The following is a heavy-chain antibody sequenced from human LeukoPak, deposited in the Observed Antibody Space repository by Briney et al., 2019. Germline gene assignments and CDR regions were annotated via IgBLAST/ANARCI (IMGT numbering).Heavy chain of an antibody. CDR2: IYTSGST. CDR3: ARGEYQLRGGAFDI. CDR1: GGSISSYY. D-gene: IGHD2-2*01. J-gene: IGHJ3*02. Sequence: SETLSLTCTVSGGSISSYYWSWIRQPAGKGLEWIGRIYTSGSTNYNPSLKSRVTMSVGTSKNQFSLKLSSVTAADTAVYYCARGEYQLRGGAFDIWGQGTMVTVSS. V-gene: IGHV4-4*07.